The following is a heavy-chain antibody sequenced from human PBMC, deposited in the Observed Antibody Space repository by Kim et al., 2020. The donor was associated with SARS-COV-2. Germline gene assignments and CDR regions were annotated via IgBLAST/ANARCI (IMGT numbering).Heavy chain of an antibody. J-gene: IGHJ6*02. Sequence: DTVKGRFTISRDNAETSLYLGMNSLRAEDTAVYYCARYESSTYYYYYGMDVWGQGTTVTVSS. D-gene: IGHD3-10*01. CDR3: ARYESSTYYYYYGMDV. V-gene: IGHV3-11*03.